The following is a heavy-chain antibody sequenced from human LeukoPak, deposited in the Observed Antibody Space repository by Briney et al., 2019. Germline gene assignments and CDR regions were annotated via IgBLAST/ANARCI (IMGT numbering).Heavy chain of an antibody. CDR2: ISSSSSTI. CDR3: AKNGNCSSTSCYAYYGMDV. V-gene: IGHV3-48*01. CDR1: GFTFSSYS. Sequence: GGSLRLSCAASGFTFSSYSMNWVRQAPGKGLEWVSYISSSSSTIYYADSVKGRFTISRDNAKNSLYLQMNSLRAEDTAVYYCAKNGNCSSTSCYAYYGMDVWGQGTTVTVSS. J-gene: IGHJ6*02. D-gene: IGHD2-2*01.